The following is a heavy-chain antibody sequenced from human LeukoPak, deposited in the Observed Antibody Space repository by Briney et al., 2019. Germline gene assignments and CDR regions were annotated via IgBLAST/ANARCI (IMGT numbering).Heavy chain of an antibody. CDR2: ISGSGGST. D-gene: IGHD6-13*01. V-gene: IGHV3-23*01. J-gene: IGHJ5*02. CDR1: GFTFSSYA. Sequence: GGSLRLSCAASGFTFSSYAMSWVRQAPGKGLEWVSAISGSGGSTYYADSVKGRFTISRDNSKNTLYLQMNSLRAEDTAVYYCAKDRYSNSWCNWFDPWGQGTLVTVSS. CDR3: AKDRYSNSWCNWFDP.